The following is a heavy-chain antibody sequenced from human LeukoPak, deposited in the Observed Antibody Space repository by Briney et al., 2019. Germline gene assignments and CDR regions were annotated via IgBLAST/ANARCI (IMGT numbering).Heavy chain of an antibody. Sequence: SETLSLTCAVYGGSFSGYYWSWIRQPPGKGLEWIGYIYYSGSTNYNPSLKSRVTISVDTSKNQFSLKLSSVTAADTAVYYCARVRYSSSFYYFDYWGQGTLVTVSS. CDR1: GGSFSGYY. V-gene: IGHV4-59*01. D-gene: IGHD6-13*01. J-gene: IGHJ4*02. CDR3: ARVRYSSSFYYFDY. CDR2: IYYSGST.